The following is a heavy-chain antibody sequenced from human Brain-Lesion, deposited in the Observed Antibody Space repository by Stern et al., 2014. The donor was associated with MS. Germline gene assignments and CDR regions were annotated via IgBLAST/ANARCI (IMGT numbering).Heavy chain of an antibody. J-gene: IGHJ6*02. CDR1: GYIFTGYY. Sequence: VQLVQSAAEVKKPGASVKVSCKTSGYIFTGYYIHWVRQAPGQRLELMARINPTTGGTKYAQKFQGRVTMSRDTSISTAYVELSSLTSDDTAVYYCARDQRGITIFGVVTDYYYLGMDVWGQGTTVTVSS. CDR3: ARDQRGITIFGVVTDYYYLGMDV. CDR2: INPTTGGT. V-gene: IGHV1-2*06. D-gene: IGHD3-3*01.